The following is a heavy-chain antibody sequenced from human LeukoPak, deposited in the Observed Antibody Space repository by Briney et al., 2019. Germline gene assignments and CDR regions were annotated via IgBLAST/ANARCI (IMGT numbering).Heavy chain of an antibody. J-gene: IGHJ4*02. D-gene: IGHD3-10*01. CDR1: GFTFSSYW. V-gene: IGHV3-7*01. Sequence: GGSLRLSCAASGFTFSSYWMSWVRQAPGKGLEWVANIKQDGSEKYYVDSVKGRSTISRDNAKNSLYLQMNSLRAEDTAVYYCARDDYYGSGSYYEGPYFDYWGQGTLVTVSS. CDR3: ARDDYYGSGSYYEGPYFDY. CDR2: IKQDGSEK.